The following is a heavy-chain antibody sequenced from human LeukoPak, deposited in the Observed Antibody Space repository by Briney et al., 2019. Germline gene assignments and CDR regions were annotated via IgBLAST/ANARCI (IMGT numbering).Heavy chain of an antibody. Sequence: GASVKVSCKVSGYTLTELSIHWVRQAPGKGLEWMGGEDGGPIYAQKCQGRVTMTEDTSTDTAYMDVSSLRSEDTAVYSCVSIDLDSWGQGTLVTVSS. CDR2: EDGGP. D-gene: IGHD3-16*02. J-gene: IGHJ4*02. CDR1: GYTLTELS. CDR3: VSIDLDS. V-gene: IGHV1-24*01.